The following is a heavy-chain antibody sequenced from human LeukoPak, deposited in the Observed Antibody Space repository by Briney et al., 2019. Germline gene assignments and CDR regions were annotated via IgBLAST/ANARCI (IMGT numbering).Heavy chain of an antibody. V-gene: IGHV3-7*01. CDR3: ARKGVLRYFDWLPDSLYYYYMDA. J-gene: IGHJ6*03. Sequence: GGSLRLSCAASGFTFSSYWMSWVRQAPGKGREWVANIKQDGSEKYYVDSVKVRFTISRDNAKNSLYLQMNSLRAEDTAVYYCARKGVLRYFDWLPDSLYYYYMDAWGKGTTVTISS. CDR2: IKQDGSEK. CDR1: GFTFSSYW. D-gene: IGHD3-9*01.